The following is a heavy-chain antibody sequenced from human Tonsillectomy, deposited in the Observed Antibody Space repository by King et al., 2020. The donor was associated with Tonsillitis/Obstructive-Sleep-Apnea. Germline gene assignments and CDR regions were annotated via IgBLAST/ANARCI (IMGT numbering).Heavy chain of an antibody. CDR1: GGSISSYY. CDR2: IYNSGGT. V-gene: IGHV4-59*01. CDR3: ARALSSSRSRNYYYYMDV. Sequence: VQLQESGPGLVKPSETLSLTCTVSGGSISSYYWSWIRQPPGKGLEWIGYIYNSGGTNNNPSLKSRVTISVDTSKNQFSLKLSSVTAADTAVYYCARALSSSRSRNYYYYMDVWGKGTTVTVSS. D-gene: IGHD6-13*01. J-gene: IGHJ6*03.